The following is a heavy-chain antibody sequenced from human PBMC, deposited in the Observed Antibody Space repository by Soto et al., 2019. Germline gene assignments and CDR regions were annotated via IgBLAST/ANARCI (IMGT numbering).Heavy chain of an antibody. CDR1: GFTVSSNY. Sequence: PGGSLRLSCAASGFTVSSNYMSWVRQAPGKGLEWVSVIYSGGSTYYADSVKGRFTISRDNSKNTLYLQMNSLRAEDTAVYYCASTRANLVDTAMAFERPDAFDIWGQGTMVTVSS. J-gene: IGHJ3*02. D-gene: IGHD5-18*01. V-gene: IGHV3-53*01. CDR2: IYSGGST. CDR3: ASTRANLVDTAMAFERPDAFDI.